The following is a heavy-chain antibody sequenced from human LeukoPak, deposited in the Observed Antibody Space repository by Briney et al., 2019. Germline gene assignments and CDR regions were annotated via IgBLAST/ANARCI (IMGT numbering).Heavy chain of an antibody. CDR3: ARPYYSSSWPDAFDI. J-gene: IGHJ3*02. CDR1: GDSIGTYY. Sequence: SETLSLTCTVSGDSIGTYYWSWIRQPPGKGLEWIGYVYSTGTTNYNPSLNSRVTISLDTSKNQLSLKLSSVTAADTAVYYCARPYYSSSWPDAFDIWGQGTMVTVSS. CDR2: VYSTGTT. D-gene: IGHD6-13*01. V-gene: IGHV4-59*01.